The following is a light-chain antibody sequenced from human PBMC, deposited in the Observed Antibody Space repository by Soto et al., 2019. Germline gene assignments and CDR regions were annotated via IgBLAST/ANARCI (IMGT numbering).Light chain of an antibody. CDR2: AAS. CDR1: QNIFTY. J-gene: IGKJ3*01. Sequence: DIQMTQSPSSLSASVGDRVTITCRASQNIFTYLGWYQQKPGKAPKLLISAASGLQGGVPLRFSGSGSGTDFTLTISSLQPEDFATYHCQQTYSVPRTFGPGTKVHIK. V-gene: IGKV1-39*01. CDR3: QQTYSVPRT.